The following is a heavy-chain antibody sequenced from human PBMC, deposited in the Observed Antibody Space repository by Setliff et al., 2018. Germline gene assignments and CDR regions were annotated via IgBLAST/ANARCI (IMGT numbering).Heavy chain of an antibody. CDR2: IKRESDGGTT. Sequence: GGSLRLSCAASGFTFRSFWMSWVRQAPGKGLEWVGRIKRESDGGTTDYAAPVKGRFTISRDDSKNTLYLQMNSLKTEDTAVYYCISLWLGYYGLDVWGQGTTVTVSS. V-gene: IGHV3-15*01. J-gene: IGHJ6*02. CDR1: GFTFRSFW. D-gene: IGHD5-18*01. CDR3: ISLWLGYYGLDV.